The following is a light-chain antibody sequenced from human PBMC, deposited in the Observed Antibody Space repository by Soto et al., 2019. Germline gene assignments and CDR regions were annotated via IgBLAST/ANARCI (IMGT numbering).Light chain of an antibody. CDR3: QQYNRFSTWT. CDR2: NAS. Sequence: DIAMTQSPSTLSASVGDRVTLTFRASQSISYYLAWYQKKPGKAPKVLIWNASSLQRGVPSRFSGSGSGTEFTLTISSLLPDDFATYYCQQYNRFSTWTLGQGTKVDIK. J-gene: IGKJ1*01. CDR1: QSISYY. V-gene: IGKV1-5*01.